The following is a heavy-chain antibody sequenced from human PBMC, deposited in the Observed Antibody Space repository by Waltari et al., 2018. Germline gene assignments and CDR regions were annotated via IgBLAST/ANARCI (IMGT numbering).Heavy chain of an antibody. CDR3: ARPQRYCSSTSCYTRHPFDP. V-gene: IGHV4-34*01. D-gene: IGHD2-2*02. CDR2: INHSEST. Sequence: QVQLQQWGAGLLKPSETLSLTCAVYGGSFSGYYWSWIRQPPGKGLEWSGEINHSESTNYNPSLKSRVTISVDTSKNQFSLKLSSVTAADTAVYYCARPQRYCSSTSCYTRHPFDPWGQGTLVTVSS. J-gene: IGHJ5*02. CDR1: GGSFSGYY.